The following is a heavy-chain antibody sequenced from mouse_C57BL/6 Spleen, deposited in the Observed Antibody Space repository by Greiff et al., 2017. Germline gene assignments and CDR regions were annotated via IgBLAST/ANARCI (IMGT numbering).Heavy chain of an antibody. D-gene: IGHD2-3*01. Sequence: VQLVESGAELVKPGASVKISCKASGYAFSSYWMNWVKQRPGKGLEWIGQIYPGDGDTNYNGKFKGKATLTAAKSSSKAYMRLSSLTSEDSAVYFCARGEDGYYEYFDVWGTGTTVTVSS. CDR1: GYAFSSYW. CDR2: IYPGDGDT. CDR3: ARGEDGYYEYFDV. J-gene: IGHJ1*03. V-gene: IGHV1-80*01.